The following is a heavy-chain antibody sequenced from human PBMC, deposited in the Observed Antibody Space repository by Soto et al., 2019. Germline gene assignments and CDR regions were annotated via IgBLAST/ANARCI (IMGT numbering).Heavy chain of an antibody. CDR3: ARPFQSWPGGWYFDL. D-gene: IGHD3-16*01. J-gene: IGHJ2*01. V-gene: IGHV1-69*01. Sequence: QVQLVQSGAEVKKPGSSVKVSCKASGGTFSSYSINWVRQAPGQGLEWMGGSIPIFGTANYAQKFQGRVTLTADESTSTAHMERSSLRNEYTAVYYCARPFQSWPGGWYFDLWGRGTLVTVSS. CDR2: SIPIFGTA. CDR1: GGTFSSYS.